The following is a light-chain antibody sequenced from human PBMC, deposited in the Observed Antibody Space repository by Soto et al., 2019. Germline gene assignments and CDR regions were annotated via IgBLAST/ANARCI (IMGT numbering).Light chain of an antibody. CDR3: HQYSSLWP. Sequence: LTHSPSHLPLSPGEKATLSFRASQRVSSSYLAWYQQKPGQAPRLVIYGASSRATGIPDRFSGSGSGTDFTLSISRLEPDDFAVYYCHQYSSLWPFGQVTKAAIK. CDR1: QRVSSSY. J-gene: IGKJ1*01. V-gene: IGKV3-20*01. CDR2: GAS.